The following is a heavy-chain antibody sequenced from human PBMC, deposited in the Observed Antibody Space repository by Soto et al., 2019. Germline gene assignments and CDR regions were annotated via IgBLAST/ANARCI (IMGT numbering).Heavy chain of an antibody. CDR2: IYYSGST. J-gene: IGHJ6*02. V-gene: IGHV4-59*01. Sequence: QVQLQESGPGLVKPSETRSLTCTVSGGSISSYYWSWIRQPPGKGLEWIGYIYYSGSTNYNPSLQSGVPISVDTSKNQFSLKLSSVTAADTAVYYCAGDRSSPLPYYYYYGMDVWGQGTTVTVSS. CDR1: GGSISSYY. CDR3: AGDRSSPLPYYYYYGMDV.